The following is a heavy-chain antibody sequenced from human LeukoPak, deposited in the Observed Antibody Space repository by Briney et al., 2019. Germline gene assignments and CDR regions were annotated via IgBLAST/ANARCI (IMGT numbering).Heavy chain of an antibody. Sequence: PSQTLSLTCTVSGGSISSGGYYWSWIRQPPGKGLEWIGYIYHSGSTYYNPSLKSRVTISVDRSKNQFSLKLSSVTAADTAVYYCARVHCTNGVCYTGYYFDYWGQGTLVTVSS. CDR3: ARVHCTNGVCYTGYYFDY. V-gene: IGHV4-30-2*01. CDR2: IYHSGST. CDR1: GGSISSGGYY. J-gene: IGHJ4*02. D-gene: IGHD2-8*01.